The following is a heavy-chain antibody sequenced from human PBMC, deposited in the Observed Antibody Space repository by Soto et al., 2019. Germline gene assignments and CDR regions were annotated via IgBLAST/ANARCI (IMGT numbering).Heavy chain of an antibody. CDR1: GDSINNRSYY. J-gene: IGHJ4*02. Sequence: PSETLSLTCTVTGDSINNRSYYWGWIRQPPGKGLEWIGSIYYSGCTYNNPSLKSRVSMSVDTSKNQFSLKLRSVTAADTALYYCARQRTSVVTQAYFDSWGQGSLVTVSS. V-gene: IGHV4-39*01. D-gene: IGHD2-21*02. CDR2: IYYSGCT. CDR3: ARQRTSVVTQAYFDS.